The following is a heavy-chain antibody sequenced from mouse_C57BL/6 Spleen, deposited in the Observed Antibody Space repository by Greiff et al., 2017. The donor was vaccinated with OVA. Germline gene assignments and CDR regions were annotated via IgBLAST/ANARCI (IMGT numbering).Heavy chain of an antibody. J-gene: IGHJ2*01. CDR2: INPNNGGT. Sequence: VQLQQSGPELVKPGASVKIPCKASGYTFTDYNMDWVKQSPGKSLEWIGDINPNNGGTIYNQKFKGKATLTVDKSSSTAYMELRSLTSEDTAVYYCAREGDYYGSSLVFDYWGQGTTLTVSS. V-gene: IGHV1-18*01. CDR3: AREGDYYGSSLVFDY. CDR1: GYTFTDYN. D-gene: IGHD1-1*01.